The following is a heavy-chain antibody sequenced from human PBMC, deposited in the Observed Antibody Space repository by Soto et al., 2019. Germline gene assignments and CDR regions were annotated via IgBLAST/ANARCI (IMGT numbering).Heavy chain of an antibody. CDR1: GFSLSTSGVG. J-gene: IGHJ5*02. CDR3: AHRTRELELPSWFDP. Sequence: EPGPTLVNPTQTLTLTCTFSGFSLSTSGVGVGWIRQPPGKALEWLALIYWDDDKRYSPSLKSRLTITKDTSKNQVVPTMTNMDPVDTATYYCAHRTRELELPSWFDPWGQGTLVTVSS. D-gene: IGHD1-7*01. CDR2: IYWDDDK. V-gene: IGHV2-5*02.